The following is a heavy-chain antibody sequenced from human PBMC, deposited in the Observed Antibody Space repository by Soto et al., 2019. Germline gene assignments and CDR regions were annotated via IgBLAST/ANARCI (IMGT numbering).Heavy chain of an antibody. CDR2: ITRSSSPI. D-gene: IGHD6-19*01. J-gene: IGHJ4*02. CDR1: GFTFSSYS. Sequence: EVQLVESGGGLVQPGGSLRLSCAASGFTFSSYSMNWVRQAPGKGLEWVSYITRSSSPIYYADSVKGRFTISRDNGKNSLYLQMNSLRDGDTAVYYCARLYTSGWYFDHWGQGTLVTVSS. CDR3: ARLYTSGWYFDH. V-gene: IGHV3-48*02.